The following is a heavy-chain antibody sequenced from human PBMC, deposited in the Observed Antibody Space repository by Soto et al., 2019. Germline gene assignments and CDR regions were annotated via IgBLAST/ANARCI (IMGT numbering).Heavy chain of an antibody. Sequence: SETLSLTCTVSGGSISSSSYYWGWIRQPPGKGLEWIGSIYYSGSTYYNPSLKSRVTISVDTSKNQFSLKLSSVTAADTAVYYCASEVAYGDYNAFDYWRQGTLVTVSS. CDR2: IYYSGST. CDR3: ASEVAYGDYNAFDY. CDR1: GGSISSSSYY. D-gene: IGHD4-17*01. J-gene: IGHJ4*02. V-gene: IGHV4-39*01.